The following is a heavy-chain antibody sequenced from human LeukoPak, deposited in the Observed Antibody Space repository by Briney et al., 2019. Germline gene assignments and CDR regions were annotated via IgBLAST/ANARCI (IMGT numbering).Heavy chain of an antibody. V-gene: IGHV4-59*01. Sequence: SETLSLTCTVSGGSISNNYWSWIRQPPGKGLEWIGYIYYSGSTNYNPSLKSRVTISVDTSKNQFSLKLSSVTTADTAVYYCARGISDFQHWGQGTLVTVS. CDR1: GGSISNNY. J-gene: IGHJ1*01. CDR3: ARGISDFQH. CDR2: IYYSGST. D-gene: IGHD6-19*01.